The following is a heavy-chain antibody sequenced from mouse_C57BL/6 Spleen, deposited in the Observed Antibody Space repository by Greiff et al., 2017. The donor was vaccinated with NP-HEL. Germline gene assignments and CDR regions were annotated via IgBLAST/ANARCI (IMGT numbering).Heavy chain of an antibody. CDR3: ARGPKMDYEGGYAMDY. V-gene: IGHV1-55*01. J-gene: IGHJ4*01. Sequence: QVQLQQPGAELVKPGASVKMSCKASGYTFTSYWITWVKQRPGQGLEWIGDIYPGSGSTNYNEKFKSKATLTVDTSSSTAYMQLSSLTSADSAVYYCARGPKMDYEGGYAMDYWGQGTSVTVSS. D-gene: IGHD2-4*01. CDR1: GYTFTSYW. CDR2: IYPGSGST.